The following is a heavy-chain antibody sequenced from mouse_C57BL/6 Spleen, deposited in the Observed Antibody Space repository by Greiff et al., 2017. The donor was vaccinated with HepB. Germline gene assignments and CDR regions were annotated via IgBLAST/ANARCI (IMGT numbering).Heavy chain of an antibody. CDR2: IYPGDGDT. CDR1: GYAFSSSW. CDR3: ARQLHYYAMDY. V-gene: IGHV1-82*01. Sequence: LVESGPELVKPGASVKISCKASGYAFSSSWMNWVKQRPGKGLEWIGRIYPGDGDTNYNGKFKGKATLTADKSSSTAYMQLSSLTSEDSAVYFCARQLHYYAMDYWGQGTSVTVSS. D-gene: IGHD3-1*01. J-gene: IGHJ4*01.